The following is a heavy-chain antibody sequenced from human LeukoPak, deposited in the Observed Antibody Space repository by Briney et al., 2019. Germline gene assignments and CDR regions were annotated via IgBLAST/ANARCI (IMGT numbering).Heavy chain of an antibody. CDR2: ISGSGGST. Sequence: PGGSLRLSCAASGSTFSSYAMSWVRQAPGKGLEWVSAISGSGGSTYYADSVKGRFTISRDNSKNTLYLQMNSLRAEDTAVYYCAEDRRDGYIPHWGQGTLVTVSS. CDR1: GSTFSSYA. V-gene: IGHV3-23*01. CDR3: AEDRRDGYIPH. J-gene: IGHJ4*02. D-gene: IGHD5-24*01.